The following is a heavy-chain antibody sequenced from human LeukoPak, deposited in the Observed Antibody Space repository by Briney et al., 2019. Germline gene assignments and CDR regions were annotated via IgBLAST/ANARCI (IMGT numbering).Heavy chain of an antibody. CDR3: ARAVILDY. V-gene: IGHV4-59*01. D-gene: IGHD3-22*01. Sequence: KPWETLSLTCTVSGGSISSYYSSWIRQPPGKGLEWIGYIYYSGSTNYNPSLKSRVAISVDTSKNQFSLKLSSVTAADTAVYYCARAVILDYWGQGTLVTVSS. J-gene: IGHJ4*02. CDR1: GGSISSYY. CDR2: IYYSGST.